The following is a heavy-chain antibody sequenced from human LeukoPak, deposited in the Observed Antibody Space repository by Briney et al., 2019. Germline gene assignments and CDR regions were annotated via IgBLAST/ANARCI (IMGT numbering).Heavy chain of an antibody. D-gene: IGHD3-16*01. V-gene: IGHV4-61*02. CDR1: GDSISSGSFY. Sequence: PSETLSLTCTVSGDSISSGSFYWSWIRQAAGKGLEWIGRVSSSGRTTYNPSLKSRLTISITTSKNQFSLKVTSVTAADTAVYHCARDRVLGELISPNYYYYYMDVWGKGTTVTVSS. J-gene: IGHJ6*03. CDR3: ARDRVLGELISPNYYYYYMDV. CDR2: VSSSGRT.